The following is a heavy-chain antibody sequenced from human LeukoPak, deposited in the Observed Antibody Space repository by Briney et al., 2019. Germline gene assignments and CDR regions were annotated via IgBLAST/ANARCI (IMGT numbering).Heavy chain of an antibody. Sequence: PGGSLRLSSAVSGFTFSNAWMSWVRQAPGKGLEWVGRIKSKTDGGTTDYAAPVKGRFTISRDDSKNTLYLQMNSLKTEDTAVYYCTTLVGDYYYYYMDVWGKGTTVTVSS. D-gene: IGHD1-26*01. J-gene: IGHJ6*03. CDR3: TTLVGDYYYYYMDV. CDR2: IKSKTDGGTT. CDR1: GFTFSNAW. V-gene: IGHV3-15*01.